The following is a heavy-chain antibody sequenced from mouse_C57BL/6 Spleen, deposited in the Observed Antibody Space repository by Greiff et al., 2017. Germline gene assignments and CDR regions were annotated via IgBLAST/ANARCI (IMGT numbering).Heavy chain of an antibody. Sequence: VQLQQPGAELVRPGTSVKLSCKASGYTFTSYWMHWVKQRPGQGLEWIGVIDPSDSYTNYNQKFKGKATLTVDTSSSTAYMQISGLTSEDSAVYYCARRIYYDAMDYWGKGTSVTVSS. CDR1: GYTFTSYW. J-gene: IGHJ4*01. CDR3: ARRIYYDAMDY. V-gene: IGHV1-59*01. D-gene: IGHD2-1*01. CDR2: IDPSDSYT.